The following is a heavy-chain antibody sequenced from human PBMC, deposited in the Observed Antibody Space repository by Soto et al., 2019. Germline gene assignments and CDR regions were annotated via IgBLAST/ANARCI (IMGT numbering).Heavy chain of an antibody. CDR1: GFILSDCA. J-gene: IGHJ6*03. Sequence: EVQLVESGGGLVQPGGSLRLSCATSGFILSDCAMNWVRQAPGKGLEWVSYISSSSSAIDYADSVKGRFTVSRDNARNSLYLQMNSLRAEYTAVYYCARDLSWGSNWYYYMDVWGKGNTVNVSS. V-gene: IGHV3-48*01. CDR3: ARDLSWGSNWYYYMDV. D-gene: IGHD7-27*01. CDR2: ISSSSSAI.